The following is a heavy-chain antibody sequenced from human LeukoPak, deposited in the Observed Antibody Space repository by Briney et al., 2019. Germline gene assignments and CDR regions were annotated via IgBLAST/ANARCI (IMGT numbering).Heavy chain of an antibody. J-gene: IGHJ4*02. CDR2: ISSSSSYI. CDR1: GFTFSSYS. D-gene: IGHD6-19*01. V-gene: IGHV3-21*01. CDR3: ARDGDSSGWRYYFDY. Sequence: PGGSLRLSCAASGFTFSSYSMNWVRQAPGKGLEWVSSISSSSSYIYYADSVKGRFTISRDNAKNSLYLRMNSLRAEDTAVYYCARDGDSSGWRYYFDYWGQGTLVTVSS.